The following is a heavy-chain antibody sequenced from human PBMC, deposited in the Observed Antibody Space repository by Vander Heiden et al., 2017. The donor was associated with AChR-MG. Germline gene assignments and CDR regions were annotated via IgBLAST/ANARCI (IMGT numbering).Heavy chain of an antibody. D-gene: IGHD2-8*01. J-gene: IGHJ5*02. CDR2: ISGSGGST. Sequence: EVPLLESGGGLVQPGGSLTLHCAASGSPFSSHAMSWVRQAPGKGLEWVSAISGSGGSTYYADSVKGRFTISRDNSKNTLYLQMNSLRAEDTAVYYCAKDAFVRSNWFDPWGQGTLVTVSS. CDR3: AKDAFVRSNWFDP. V-gene: IGHV3-23*01. CDR1: GSPFSSHA.